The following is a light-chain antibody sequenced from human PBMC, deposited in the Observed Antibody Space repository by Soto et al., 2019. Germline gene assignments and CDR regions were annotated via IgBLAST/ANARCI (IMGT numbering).Light chain of an antibody. CDR3: SSYAGGNNLV. J-gene: IGLJ2*01. CDR1: SSDVGGYNY. Sequence: QSALTQPPSASGSPGQSVTISCTGTSSDVGGYNYVSWYQQHPGKAPKLMIYEVSKRPSGVPDRFSGSKSGNTASLTVSGLQAEYEADYYCSSYAGGNNLVFGGGTKLTFL. V-gene: IGLV2-8*01. CDR2: EVS.